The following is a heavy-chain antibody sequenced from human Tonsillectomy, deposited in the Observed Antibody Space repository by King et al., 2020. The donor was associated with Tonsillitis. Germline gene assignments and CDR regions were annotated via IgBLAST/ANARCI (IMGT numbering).Heavy chain of an antibody. CDR2: IPTSGTTI. CDR1: GFTFSDYT. V-gene: IGHV3-48*01. D-gene: IGHD3/OR15-3a*01. Sequence: EVQLVESGGGLVQPGGSLRLSCAASGFTFSDYTMNWVRQAPGKGLEWISYIPTSGTTIYSADSVKGRFAFSRANARNSLYLQMNSLSAEDTAVYYCARDKDWAVDYWGQGTLVTVSS. J-gene: IGHJ4*02. CDR3: ARDKDWAVDY.